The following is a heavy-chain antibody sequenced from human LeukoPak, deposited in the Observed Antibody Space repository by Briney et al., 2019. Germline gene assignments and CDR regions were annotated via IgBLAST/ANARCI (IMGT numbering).Heavy chain of an antibody. CDR1: GGSFSGYY. Sequence: SETLSLTCAVYGGSFSGYYWSWIRQPPGKGLEWIGYIYYSGSTNYNPSLKSRVTISVDTSKNQFSLKLSSVTAADTAVYYCATTYYYDSSGYGPFDYWGQGTLVTVSS. D-gene: IGHD3-22*01. CDR2: IYYSGST. J-gene: IGHJ4*02. V-gene: IGHV4-59*01. CDR3: ATTYYYDSSGYGPFDY.